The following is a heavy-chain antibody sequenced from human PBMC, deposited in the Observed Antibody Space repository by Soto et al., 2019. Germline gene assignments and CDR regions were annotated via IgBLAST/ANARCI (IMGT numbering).Heavy chain of an antibody. CDR1: GGSISSGGYY. J-gene: IGHJ6*02. Sequence: SETLSLTCTVSGGSISSGGYYWSWIRQHPGKGLEWIGYIYYSGSTYYNPSLKSRVTISVDTSKNQFSLKLSSVTAADTAVYYCARDKVYCGGDCFGSYYYYYGMDVWGQGTTVTVSS. CDR2: IYYSGST. V-gene: IGHV4-31*03. CDR3: ARDKVYCGGDCFGSYYYYYGMDV. D-gene: IGHD2-21*02.